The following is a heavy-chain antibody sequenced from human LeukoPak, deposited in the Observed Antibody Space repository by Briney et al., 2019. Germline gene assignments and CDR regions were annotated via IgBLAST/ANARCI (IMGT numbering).Heavy chain of an antibody. Sequence: GRSLRLSCAASGFTFSSYGMHWVRQAPGKGLEWVAVISYDGSNKYYADSVKGRFTISRDNSKNTLYLQMNSLRAEDTAVYYCARDPPLDYWGQGTLVTVSS. CDR3: ARDPPLDY. CDR2: ISYDGSNK. CDR1: GFTFSSYG. J-gene: IGHJ4*02. V-gene: IGHV3-30*03.